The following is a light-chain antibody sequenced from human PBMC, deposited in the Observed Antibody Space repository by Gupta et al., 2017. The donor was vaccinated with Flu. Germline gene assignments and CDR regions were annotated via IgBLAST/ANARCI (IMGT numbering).Light chain of an antibody. CDR1: QSVSSSY. CDR2: DAS. Sequence: EIVFTHSPRTLSFSPGERATLFRSATQSVSSSYLVWYQQKPGQAPKLLIYDASSRATGVPERFSGSGSGTDFTLTISRRQPEDFAVYYCQQYCSFPPITFGHGTRLEIK. J-gene: IGKJ3*01. CDR3: QQYCSFPPIT. V-gene: IGKV3-20*01.